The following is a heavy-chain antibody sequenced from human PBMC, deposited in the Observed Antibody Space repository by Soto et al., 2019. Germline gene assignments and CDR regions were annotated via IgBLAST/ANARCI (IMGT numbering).Heavy chain of an antibody. J-gene: IGHJ3*01. CDR3: AKLSGLAAFDL. Sequence: EVQLLESGGGLVQPGGSLRLSCAASGITFSHYSMSWVRQAPRQGLEWVSSITGSGANTYYADSVKGRFTISRDISMTTVDLIMESLRAEATAVYYCAKLSGLAAFDLWGQGTRVTVSS. D-gene: IGHD1-1*01. V-gene: IGHV3-23*01. CDR2: ITGSGANT. CDR1: GITFSHYS.